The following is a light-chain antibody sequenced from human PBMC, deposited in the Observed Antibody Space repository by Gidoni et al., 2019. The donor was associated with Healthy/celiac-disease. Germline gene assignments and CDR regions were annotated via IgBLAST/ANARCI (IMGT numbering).Light chain of an antibody. CDR1: QSISXY. Sequence: IQMTQXPSSLSASVGDRVTITCRAXQSISXYLNWYQQKPGKAPKLLXYAASSLQSGVPSRXXXSGXXTDXXXTIXXXQPXXFAXXXCQXXXSTXXTFXGXTKVEIK. V-gene: IGKV1-39*01. J-gene: IGKJ4*01. CDR3: QXXXSTXXT. CDR2: AAS.